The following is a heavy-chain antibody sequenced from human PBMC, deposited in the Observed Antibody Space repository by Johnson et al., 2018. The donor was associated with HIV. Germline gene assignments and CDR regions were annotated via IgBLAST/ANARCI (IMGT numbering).Heavy chain of an antibody. CDR1: GFPLSSDW. CDR3: AKDIYGYDAFDI. J-gene: IGHJ3*02. CDR2: ISGSGAST. V-gene: IGHV3-23*01. D-gene: IGHD5-24*01. Sequence: PGGSLRLSCAASGFPLSSDWMSWVRQAPGKGLEWVSAISGSGASTYYADSLKGRCTISRDNSKNTLYLQMNRLRAEDTALYYCAKDIYGYDAFDIWGQGTMVTVSS.